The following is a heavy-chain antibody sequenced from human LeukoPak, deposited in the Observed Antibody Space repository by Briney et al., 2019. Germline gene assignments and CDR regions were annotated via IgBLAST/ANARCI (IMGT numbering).Heavy chain of an antibody. CDR3: ARHSSITGGRLSGYWLDP. Sequence: SETLSLTCTVSGASITAYWWSWIRQPPGEGLEWIAYIFYTGSTNYNPSLKSRVTISVDTSKNQVSLKLGSVTAADTAVYYCARHSSITGGRLSGYWLDPWGQGTLVTVSS. J-gene: IGHJ5*02. D-gene: IGHD7-27*01. CDR1: GASITAYW. CDR2: IFYTGST. V-gene: IGHV4-59*08.